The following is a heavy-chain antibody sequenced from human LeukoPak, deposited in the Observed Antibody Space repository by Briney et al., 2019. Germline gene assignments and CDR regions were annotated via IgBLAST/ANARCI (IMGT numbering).Heavy chain of an antibody. Sequence: SVKVSCKASGGTFSSYAISWVRQAPGQGLEWMGGIIPIFGTANYAQKFQGRVTITADKSTSTAYMELSSLRSEDTAVYYCARIPPPHPSNPYGNWFDPWSQGTLVTVSS. V-gene: IGHV1-69*06. CDR2: IIPIFGTA. D-gene: IGHD4-11*01. J-gene: IGHJ5*02. CDR3: ARIPPPHPSNPYGNWFDP. CDR1: GGTFSSYA.